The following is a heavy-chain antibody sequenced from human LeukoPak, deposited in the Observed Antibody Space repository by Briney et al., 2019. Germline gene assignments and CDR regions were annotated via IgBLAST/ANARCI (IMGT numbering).Heavy chain of an antibody. J-gene: IGHJ4*02. D-gene: IGHD6-6*01. CDR2: ISSSSSYI. Sequence: GGSLRLSCAASGFTFSSYSMNWVRQAPGKGLEWVSSISSSSSYIYYAGSVKGRFTISRDNAKNSLYLQMNSLRAEDTAVYYCARGGPSSSNYYDYWGQGTLVTVSS. CDR1: GFTFSSYS. CDR3: ARGGPSSSNYYDY. V-gene: IGHV3-21*01.